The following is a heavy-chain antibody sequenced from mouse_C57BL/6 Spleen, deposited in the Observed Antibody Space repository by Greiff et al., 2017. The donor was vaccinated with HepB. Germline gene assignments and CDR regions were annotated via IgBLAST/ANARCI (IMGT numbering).Heavy chain of an antibody. CDR2: IGPGSGST. J-gene: IGHJ3*01. D-gene: IGHD3-2*02. CDR1: GYTFTDYY. V-gene: IGHV1-77*01. CDR3: ARWGQLRLWFAY. Sequence: QVQLQQSGAELVKPGASVKISCKASGYTFTDYYINWVKQRPGQGLEWIGKIGPGSGSTYYNEKFKGKATLTADKSYSTAYMQLSSLTSEDSTVYFCARWGQLRLWFAYWGQGTLVTVSA.